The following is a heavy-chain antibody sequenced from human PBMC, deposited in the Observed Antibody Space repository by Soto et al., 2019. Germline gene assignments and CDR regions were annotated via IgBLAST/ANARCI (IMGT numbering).Heavy chain of an antibody. D-gene: IGHD3-10*01. CDR1: GGSISQYY. Sequence: QVQLQESGPGLVKPSETLSLSCGVSGGSISQYYWSWIRQPAGKGLEWIGRIYSGGSTNYNPSLESRVTLSVARSKHKRSLKLSSVTAADTAVYYCARGPGGFGDFSLDYWGQGTLVTVSS. CDR3: ARGPGGFGDFSLDY. CDR2: IYSGGST. J-gene: IGHJ4*02. V-gene: IGHV4-4*07.